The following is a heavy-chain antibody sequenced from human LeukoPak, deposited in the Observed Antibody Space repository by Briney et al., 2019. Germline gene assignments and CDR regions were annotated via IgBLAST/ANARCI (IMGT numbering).Heavy chain of an antibody. Sequence: GGSLRLSCAASGFTLRSYDMSWVRQAPGKGPEWVAATSGSGANTYYADSVKGRFTISRDNSQNTLYLQMDSLRAEDTAVYYCAKEYSGYDFDYWGQGTLVTVSS. CDR1: GFTLRSYD. J-gene: IGHJ4*02. V-gene: IGHV3-23*01. CDR3: AKEYSGYDFDY. D-gene: IGHD5-12*01. CDR2: TSGSGANT.